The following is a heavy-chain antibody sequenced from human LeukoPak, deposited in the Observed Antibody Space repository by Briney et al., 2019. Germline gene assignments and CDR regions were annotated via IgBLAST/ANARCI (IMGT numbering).Heavy chain of an antibody. CDR2: IKHDGSES. CDR3: ARIYNYDFWSGYSPYYFDY. Sequence: GGSLRLSCTVSGFTFSSYWMSWVRQAPGKGLEWVANIKHDGSESYYLDSVKGRFTASRDSAKSSLFLQMHSLTAEDTAVYYCARIYNYDFWSGYSPYYFDYWGQGTLVTVSS. D-gene: IGHD3-3*01. J-gene: IGHJ4*02. V-gene: IGHV3-7*01. CDR1: GFTFSSYW.